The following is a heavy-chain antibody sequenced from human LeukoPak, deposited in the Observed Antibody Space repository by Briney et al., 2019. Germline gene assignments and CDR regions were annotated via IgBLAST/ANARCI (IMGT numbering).Heavy chain of an antibody. J-gene: IGHJ4*02. CDR3: ALRLLGEYDYFDY. V-gene: IGHV3-48*03. CDR1: GFTFSSYE. Sequence: PGGSLRLSCAASGFTFSSYEMNWVRQAPGKGLEWVSYISSSGSTTYYADSVKGRFTISRDNAKNPLFLQMNGLRAEDTAVYYCALRLLGEYDYFDYWGQGTLVTVSS. CDR2: ISSSGSTT. D-gene: IGHD2/OR15-2a*01.